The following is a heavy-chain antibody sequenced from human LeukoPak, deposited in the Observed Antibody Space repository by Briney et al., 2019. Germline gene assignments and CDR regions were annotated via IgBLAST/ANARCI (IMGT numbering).Heavy chain of an antibody. Sequence: GGSLRLSCAASGFTFSSYSMNWFRQAPEKGLEWVAVISYDGSNEYYADSVKGRFTISRDNSKNTLYLQMNSLRAEDTAVYYRAKDVVVVVAAFLFDYWGQGTLVTVSS. CDR1: GFTFSSYS. J-gene: IGHJ4*02. V-gene: IGHV3-30*18. CDR2: ISYDGSNE. CDR3: AKDVVVVVAAFLFDY. D-gene: IGHD2-15*01.